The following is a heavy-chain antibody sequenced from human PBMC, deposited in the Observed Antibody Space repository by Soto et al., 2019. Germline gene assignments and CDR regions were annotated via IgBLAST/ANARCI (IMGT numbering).Heavy chain of an antibody. V-gene: IGHV3-48*03. CDR1: GFTFSSYE. CDR3: ARVGGWLQFGADV. D-gene: IGHD5-12*01. J-gene: IGHJ6*02. CDR2: ISSSGSTI. Sequence: GGCLRLSYAASGFTFSSYEMNWVRQAPGKGLEWVSYISSSGSTIYYADSVKGRFTISRDNAKNSLYLQMNSLRAEDTAVYYCARVGGWLQFGADVWGQGTTVTSP.